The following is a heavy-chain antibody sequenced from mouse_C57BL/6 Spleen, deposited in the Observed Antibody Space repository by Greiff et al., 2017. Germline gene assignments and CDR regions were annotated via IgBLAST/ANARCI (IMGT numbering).Heavy chain of an antibody. Sequence: QVQLQQSGAELVRPGASVTLSCKASGYTFTDYEMHWVKQTPVHGLEWIGAIDPETGGTAYNQKFKGKAILTADKSSSTAYMELRSLTSEDSAVYYCTRIPYDGYYVGFADGGQGTLVTVSA. J-gene: IGHJ3*01. V-gene: IGHV1-15*01. CDR1: GYTFTDYE. D-gene: IGHD2-3*01. CDR3: TRIPYDGYYVGFAD. CDR2: IDPETGGT.